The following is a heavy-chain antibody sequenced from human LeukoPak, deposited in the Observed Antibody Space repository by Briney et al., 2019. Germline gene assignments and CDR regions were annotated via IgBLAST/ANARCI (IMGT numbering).Heavy chain of an antibody. CDR2: IKQDGSEK. CDR3: ASDSEVGAPRWGFDY. Sequence: PGGSLRLSCAASGFTFSSYWMSWVRQAPGKGLEWVANIKQDGSEKYYVDSVKGRFTISRDNAKNSLYLQMNSLRAEDTAVYYCASDSEVGAPRWGFDYWGQGTLVTVSS. V-gene: IGHV3-7*01. CDR1: GFTFSSYW. J-gene: IGHJ4*02. D-gene: IGHD1-26*01.